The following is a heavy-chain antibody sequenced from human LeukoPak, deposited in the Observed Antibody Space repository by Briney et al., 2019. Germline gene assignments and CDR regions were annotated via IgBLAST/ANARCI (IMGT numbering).Heavy chain of an antibody. J-gene: IGHJ4*02. CDR3: TTGYCSSSSCHRSLYFDY. CDR1: GFTFSNAW. V-gene: IGHV3-15*01. Sequence: GGSLRLSCAASGFTFSNAWMSWVRQAPGKGLEWVGRIKSKTDGGTTDYAAPVKGRFTVSRDDSKNTLYLQMNSLKTEDTAVYYCTTGYCSSSSCHRSLYFDYWGQGTLVIVSS. D-gene: IGHD2-2*01. CDR2: IKSKTDGGTT.